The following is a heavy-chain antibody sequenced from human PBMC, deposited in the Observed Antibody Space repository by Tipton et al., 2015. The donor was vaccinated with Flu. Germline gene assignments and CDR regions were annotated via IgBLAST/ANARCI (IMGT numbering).Heavy chain of an antibody. V-gene: IGHV4-39*07. J-gene: IGHJ6*02. CDR1: GDSISTTIYY. D-gene: IGHD1-1*01. Sequence: TLFLTCTVSGDSISTTIYYWGWVRQPPGKGLEWIGSIYYSGTTYYNPSLKSRVTISVDSSKNEFSLTLASLTAADTAVYYCARDLWNDRRAYYYYGVDVWGQGTTVTVSS. CDR2: IYYSGTT. CDR3: ARDLWNDRRAYYYYGVDV.